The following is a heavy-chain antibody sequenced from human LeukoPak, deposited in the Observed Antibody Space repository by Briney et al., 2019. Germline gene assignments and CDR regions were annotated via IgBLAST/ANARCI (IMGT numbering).Heavy chain of an antibody. CDR3: ARDSQYCSSTSCPKWFDP. CDR2: IIPIFGIA. V-gene: IGHV1-69*04. D-gene: IGHD2-2*01. J-gene: IGHJ5*02. CDR1: GGTFSSYA. Sequence: SVKVSCKASGGTFSSYAIGWVRQAPGQGLEWMVRIIPIFGIANYAQNLQGRVTITADKSTSTAYMELRSMRSEDTAVYYCARDSQYCSSTSCPKWFDPWGQGTLVTVSS.